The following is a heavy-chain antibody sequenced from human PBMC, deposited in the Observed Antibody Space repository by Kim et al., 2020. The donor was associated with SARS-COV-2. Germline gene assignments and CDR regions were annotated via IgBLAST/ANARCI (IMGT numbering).Heavy chain of an antibody. CDR2: IIPILGIA. Sequence: SVKVSCKASGGTFSSYAISWVRQAPGQGLEWMGRIIPILGIANYAQKFQGRVTITADKSTSTAYMELSSLRSEDTAVYYCARDEDEWFYYYGMDVWGQGTTVTVSS. CDR1: GGTFSSYA. D-gene: IGHD3-3*01. V-gene: IGHV1-69*04. CDR3: ARDEDEWFYYYGMDV. J-gene: IGHJ6*02.